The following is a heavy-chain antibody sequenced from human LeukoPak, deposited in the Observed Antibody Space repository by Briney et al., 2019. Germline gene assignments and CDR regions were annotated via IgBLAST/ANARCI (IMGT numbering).Heavy chain of an antibody. Sequence: SETLSLTCSVSNFSITSHYYWGWIRQTPGKGLEWIGSVHHGGYAYYNPSLKSRVTISVDTSKNQFSLKMKTVTAADTAVYYCARDEKNFDSVWGSHRPFGPDYWGQGTLVIVSS. D-gene: IGHD3-16*02. CDR2: VHHGGYA. CDR1: NFSITSHYY. CDR3: ARDEKNFDSVWGSHRPFGPDY. J-gene: IGHJ4*02. V-gene: IGHV4-38-2*02.